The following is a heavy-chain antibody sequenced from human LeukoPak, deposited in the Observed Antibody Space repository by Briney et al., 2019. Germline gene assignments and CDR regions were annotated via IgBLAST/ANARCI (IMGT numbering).Heavy chain of an antibody. CDR1: GGSISSGGYS. V-gene: IGHV4-30-2*01. Sequence: SETLSLTCAVSGGSISSGGYSWSWIRQPPGKGLEWIGYIYLSGSTYYNPSLKSRVTISVDRSKNQFSLKLSSVTAADTAVYYCARGYYDTPHYGMDVWGQGTTVTVSS. J-gene: IGHJ6*02. CDR3: ARGYYDTPHYGMDV. D-gene: IGHD3-9*01. CDR2: IYLSGST.